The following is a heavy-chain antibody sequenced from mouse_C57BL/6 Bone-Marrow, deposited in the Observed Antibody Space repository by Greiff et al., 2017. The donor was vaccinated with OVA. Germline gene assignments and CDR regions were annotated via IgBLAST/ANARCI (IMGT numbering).Heavy chain of an antibody. V-gene: IGHV2-2*01. Sequence: VQLQESGPGLVQPSQSLSITCTVSGFSLTSYGVHWVRQSPGKGLEWLGVIWSGGSTDYNAAFISRLSISKDNSKSQVFFKMNSLQADDTAIYYCARGPTVVADYYAMDYWGQGTSVTVSS. CDR1: GFSLTSYG. J-gene: IGHJ4*01. CDR2: IWSGGST. CDR3: ARGPTVVADYYAMDY. D-gene: IGHD1-1*01.